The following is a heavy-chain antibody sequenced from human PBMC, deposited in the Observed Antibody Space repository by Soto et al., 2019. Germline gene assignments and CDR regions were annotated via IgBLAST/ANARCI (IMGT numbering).Heavy chain of an antibody. Sequence: QVQLEQSEAEVKKPGASVKVSCKASGYTFTSYDVNWWRQATGQGLEWMGWMNPNSGNTGSAQKFQGRVTMTRDTSITTAYLELGSLTSEDTAVYYCASWAGYSSWGQGTLVTVSS. D-gene: IGHD3-9*01. CDR2: MNPNSGNT. CDR1: GYTFTSYD. V-gene: IGHV1-8*01. J-gene: IGHJ4*02. CDR3: ASWAGYSS.